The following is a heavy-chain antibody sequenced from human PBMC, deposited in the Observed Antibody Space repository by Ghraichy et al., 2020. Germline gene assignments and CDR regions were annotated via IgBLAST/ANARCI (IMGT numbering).Heavy chain of an antibody. Sequence: GESLNISCAASGFTFSSYWMHWVRQAPGKGLVWVSRINSDGSSTSYADSVKGRFTISRDNAKNTLYLQMNSLRAEDTAVYYCARVGCDGYNCGDAFDIWGQGTMVTVSS. V-gene: IGHV3-74*01. J-gene: IGHJ3*02. CDR3: ARVGCDGYNCGDAFDI. CDR1: GFTFSSYW. CDR2: INSDGSST. D-gene: IGHD5-24*01.